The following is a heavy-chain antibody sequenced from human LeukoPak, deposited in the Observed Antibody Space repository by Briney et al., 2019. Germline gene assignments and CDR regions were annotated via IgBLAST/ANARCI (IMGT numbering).Heavy chain of an antibody. CDR3: AREEFQQPLGSGWYSLFDY. Sequence: SQTLSLTCAISGDSVSSNSAAWNWIRQSPSRGLEWLGRTYYRSKWYNDYAVSVKSRITINPDTSKNQFSLQLNSVTPEDTAVYYCAREEFQQPLGSGWYSLFDYWGQGTLVTVSS. CDR2: TYYRSKWYN. V-gene: IGHV6-1*01. CDR1: GDSVSSNSAA. J-gene: IGHJ4*02. D-gene: IGHD6-19*01.